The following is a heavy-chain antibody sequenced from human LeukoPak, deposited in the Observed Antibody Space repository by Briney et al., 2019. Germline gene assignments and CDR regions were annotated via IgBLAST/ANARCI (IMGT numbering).Heavy chain of an antibody. V-gene: IGHV1-69*05. CDR3: PRGSSSIYDFWSGYNDY. Sequence: SVKVSCKASGGTFSSYAISWVRQAPGQGLEWMGGIIPIFGTANYAQKFQGRVTITTDESTSTAYMELSSLSSVDTAVYYCPRGSSSIYDFWSGYNDYWGQETLVTVSS. D-gene: IGHD3-3*01. CDR1: GGTFSSYA. CDR2: IIPIFGTA. J-gene: IGHJ4*02.